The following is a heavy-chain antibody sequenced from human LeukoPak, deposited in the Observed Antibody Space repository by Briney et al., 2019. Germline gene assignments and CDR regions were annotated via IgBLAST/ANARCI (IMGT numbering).Heavy chain of an antibody. CDR2: ISGSGGST. Sequence: GGSLRLSCAASGFTFSSYAMSWVRQAPGKGLEWVSAISGSGGSTYYADSVKGRFTISRDNSKNTLYLQMNSLRAEDTAVYYCAKGGYYDSSGYYLTYYLDYWGQGTLVTVSS. CDR3: AKGGYYDSSGYYLTYYLDY. D-gene: IGHD3-22*01. V-gene: IGHV3-23*01. J-gene: IGHJ4*02. CDR1: GFTFSSYA.